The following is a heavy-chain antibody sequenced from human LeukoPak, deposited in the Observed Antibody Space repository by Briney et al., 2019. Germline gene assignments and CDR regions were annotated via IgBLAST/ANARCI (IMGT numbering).Heavy chain of an antibody. D-gene: IGHD3-22*01. CDR1: GGSISSYY. CDR2: IYYSGST. Sequence: PSETLSLTCTVSGGSISSYYWSWIRQPPGKGLEWIGYIYYSGSTNYNPSLKSRVTISVDTSKNQFSLKLSSVTAADTAVYYCVGRKGGYHHFENWGQGTLVTVSS. J-gene: IGHJ4*02. CDR3: VGRKGGYHHFEN. V-gene: IGHV4-59*01.